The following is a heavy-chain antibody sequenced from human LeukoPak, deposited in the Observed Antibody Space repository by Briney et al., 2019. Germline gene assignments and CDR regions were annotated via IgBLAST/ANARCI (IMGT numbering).Heavy chain of an antibody. D-gene: IGHD5-24*01. V-gene: IGHV4-39*07. CDR1: GGSISTSSYY. J-gene: IGHJ4*02. CDR3: ARGVGLQFLGSYYFDY. CDR2: IFYSGST. Sequence: SETLSLTCTVSGGSISTSSYYWGWVRQPPGKGLEWIGNIFYSGSTYYSPSLKSRVTISLDTSRNQFSLKLNSVTAADTAVYYCARGVGLQFLGSYYFDYWGQGTLVTVSS.